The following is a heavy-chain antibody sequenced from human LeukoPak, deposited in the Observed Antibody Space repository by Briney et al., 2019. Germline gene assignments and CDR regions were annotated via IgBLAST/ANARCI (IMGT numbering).Heavy chain of an antibody. CDR3: AKLGGGDCYFHFDI. Sequence: GGSLRLSCAASGFTFSSYAMSWVRQAAGKGLEWVSAIRGSGGSTYYEDSVKGRFTISRDNSKNTLYLQMNSLKAEDTAVYYCAKLGGGDCYFHFDIWGQGTMVTVSS. D-gene: IGHD2-21*01. CDR2: IRGSGGST. J-gene: IGHJ3*02. CDR1: GFTFSSYA. V-gene: IGHV3-23*01.